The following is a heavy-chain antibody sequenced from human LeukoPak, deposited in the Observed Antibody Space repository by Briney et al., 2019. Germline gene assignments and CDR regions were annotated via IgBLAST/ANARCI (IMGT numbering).Heavy chain of an antibody. CDR3: ARGGGFYDFWSGYLLNWFDP. CDR1: GFTFSSYW. J-gene: IGHJ5*02. CDR2: IKQDGSEK. V-gene: IGHV3-7*01. Sequence: GGSLRLSCAASGFTFSSYWMSWVRQAPGKGLEWVANIKQDGSEKYYVDSVKGRFTISRDNAKNSLYLQMNSLRAEDTAVYYCARGGGFYDFWSGYLLNWFDPWGQGTLVTVSS. D-gene: IGHD3-3*01.